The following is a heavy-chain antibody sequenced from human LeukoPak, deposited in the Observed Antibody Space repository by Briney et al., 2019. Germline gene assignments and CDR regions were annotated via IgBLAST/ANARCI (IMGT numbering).Heavy chain of an antibody. CDR2: IIPIFGTA. D-gene: IGHD2-15*01. CDR3: ARDKGAEECGGSCYGRYDAFDI. V-gene: IGHV1-69*01. CDR1: GGTFSSYA. J-gene: IGHJ3*02. Sequence: SSVKVSCKASGGTFSSYAISWVRQAPGQGLEWMGGIIPIFGTANYAQKFQGRVTITADESTSTAYMELNSLRSEDTAVYYCARDKGAEECGGSCYGRYDAFDIWGQGTMVTVSS.